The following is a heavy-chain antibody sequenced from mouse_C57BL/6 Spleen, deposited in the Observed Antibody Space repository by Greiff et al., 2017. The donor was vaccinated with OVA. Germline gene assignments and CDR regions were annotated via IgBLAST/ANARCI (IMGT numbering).Heavy chain of an antibody. D-gene: IGHD1-1*01. V-gene: IGHV1-26*01. J-gene: IGHJ2*01. CDR3: ARRFYYYGSSPFDY. CDR2: INPNNGGT. Sequence: VQLQQSGPELVKPGASVKISCKASGYTFTDYYMNWVKQSHGKSLEWIGDINPNNGGTSYNQKFKGKATLTVDKSSSTAYMELRSLTSEDSAVYYCARRFYYYGSSPFDYWGQGTTLTVSS. CDR1: GYTFTDYY.